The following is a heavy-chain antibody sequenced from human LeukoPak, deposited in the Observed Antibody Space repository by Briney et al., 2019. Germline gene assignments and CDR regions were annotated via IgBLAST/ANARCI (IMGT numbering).Heavy chain of an antibody. CDR2: INHNGNVN. V-gene: IGHV3-7*01. CDR3: VSFYETY. CDR1: GFTFSSYW. D-gene: IGHD2/OR15-2a*01. J-gene: IGHJ4*02. Sequence: GGSLRLSCAASGFTFSSYWMNWARQAPGKGLEWVASINHNGNVNYYVDSVKGRFTISKDNAKNTVYLQMNSLRAEDTAVYYCVSFYETYWGRGTLVTVSS.